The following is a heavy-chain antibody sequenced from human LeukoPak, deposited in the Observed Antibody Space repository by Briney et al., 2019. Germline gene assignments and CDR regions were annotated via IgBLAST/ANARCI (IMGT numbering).Heavy chain of an antibody. J-gene: IGHJ3*02. CDR2: ISGSGGST. Sequence: PGGSLRLSCAASGFTFSSYAMSWVRQAPGKGLEWVSAISGSGGSTYYADSVKGRFTISRDNSKNTLYLQMNSLRAEDTAVYYCAKDRHYGSGSSPFDAFDIWGQGTMVTVSS. V-gene: IGHV3-23*01. D-gene: IGHD3-10*01. CDR3: AKDRHYGSGSSPFDAFDI. CDR1: GFTFSSYA.